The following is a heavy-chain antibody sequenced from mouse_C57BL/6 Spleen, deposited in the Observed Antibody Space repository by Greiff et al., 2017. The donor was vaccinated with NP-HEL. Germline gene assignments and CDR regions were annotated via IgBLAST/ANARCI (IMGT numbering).Heavy chain of an antibody. D-gene: IGHD1-1*01. CDR2: INYDGSST. Sequence: EVMLVESEGGLVQPGSSMKLSCTASGFTFSDYYMAWVRQVPEKGLEWVANINYDGSSTYYLDSLKSRFIISRDNAKNILYLQMSSLKSEDTATYYCARENYGSSCFDYWGQGTTLTVSS. CDR3: ARENYGSSCFDY. J-gene: IGHJ2*01. CDR1: GFTFSDYY. V-gene: IGHV5-16*01.